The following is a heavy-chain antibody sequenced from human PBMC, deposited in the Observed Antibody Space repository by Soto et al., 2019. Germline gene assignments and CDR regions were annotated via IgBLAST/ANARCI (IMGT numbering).Heavy chain of an antibody. CDR3: AKKPSPSGWSTAGVNWFDS. CDR2: LSGSGGTI. CDR1: GFTFSSYA. D-gene: IGHD6-19*01. V-gene: IGHV3-23*01. J-gene: IGHJ5*01. Sequence: PGGSLRLSCVASGFTFSSYAMSWVRQAPGKGLEWVSALSGSGGTIYHADSVKGRFTISRDNSKNTLYLQMNSLRAEDTAIYYCAKKPSPSGWSTAGVNWFDSWGQGTLVTVSS.